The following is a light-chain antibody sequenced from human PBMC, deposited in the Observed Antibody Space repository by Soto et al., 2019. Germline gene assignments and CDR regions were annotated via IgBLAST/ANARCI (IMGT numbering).Light chain of an antibody. J-gene: IGLJ1*01. Sequence: QSVLTQPPSASGTPGQRVTISWSGSSSNIGSNYVYWYQQLPGTAPKLLIYRNNQRPSGVPDRFSGSKSGTSASLAISGLRSEDEADYYCAAWDDSLSGRVFGTGTKLTVL. V-gene: IGLV1-47*01. CDR3: AAWDDSLSGRV. CDR2: RNN. CDR1: SSNIGSNY.